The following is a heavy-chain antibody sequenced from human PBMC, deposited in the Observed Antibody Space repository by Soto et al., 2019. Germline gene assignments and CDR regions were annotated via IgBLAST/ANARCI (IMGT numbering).Heavy chain of an antibody. J-gene: IGHJ5*02. D-gene: IGHD6-6*01. CDR1: GGSISSGGYY. CDR2: IYYSGRT. Sequence: SETLSLTCTVSGGSISSGGYYWSWIRQHPGKGLEWIGYIYYSGRTYYNPSLHSRVSIAVDTTENQFSLKLTSVTAADTSVYYCARGSFSSSSSWFDPWGRGTLVTASS. CDR3: ARGSFSSSSSWFDP. V-gene: IGHV4-31*03.